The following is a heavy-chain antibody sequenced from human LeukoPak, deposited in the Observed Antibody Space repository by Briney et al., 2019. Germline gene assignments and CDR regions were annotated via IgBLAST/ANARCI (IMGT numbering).Heavy chain of an antibody. Sequence: GGSLRLSCAASGFTFSSYEMNWVRQAPGKGLEWVSFIYSDNTHYSDSVKGRFTISRDNSKNTLYLQMNTLRAEDTAVYYCARGRKWLQPLDYWGQGNLVTVSS. V-gene: IGHV3-66*01. CDR2: IYSDNT. CDR3: ARGRKWLQPLDY. J-gene: IGHJ4*02. CDR1: GFTFSSYE. D-gene: IGHD5-24*01.